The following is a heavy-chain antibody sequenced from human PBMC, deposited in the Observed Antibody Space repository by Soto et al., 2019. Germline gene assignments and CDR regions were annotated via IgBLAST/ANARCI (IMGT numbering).Heavy chain of an antibody. CDR2: IFSNDEK. Sequence: QVTVKESGPVLVKPTETLALTCTVSGFSLSNAGLGVSWIRQPPGKALEGLAHIFSNDEKSYSTPLKSRLTISKDTSKSQVVLTMTNMDPVDTATYYCASTYSTSWYWFDPWGQGTLVTVSS. J-gene: IGHJ5*02. CDR1: GFSLSNAGLG. V-gene: IGHV2-26*04. CDR3: ASTYSTSWYWFDP. D-gene: IGHD6-13*01.